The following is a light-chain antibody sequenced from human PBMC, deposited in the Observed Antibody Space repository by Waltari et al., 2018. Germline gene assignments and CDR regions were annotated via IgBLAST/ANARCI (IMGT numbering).Light chain of an antibody. V-gene: IGLV1-47*01. Sequence: SVLTQPPSVSGTPGQRVTISCSVSTSHVGTNYVFWYQLLPGAAPRLLIYKNHQRPSGVPARFSGSKSGTSASLAISGLRSEDEGDYYCAVWEGSLKVFGAGTKVTVL. CDR1: TSHVGTNY. CDR3: AVWEGSLKV. CDR2: KNH. J-gene: IGLJ1*01.